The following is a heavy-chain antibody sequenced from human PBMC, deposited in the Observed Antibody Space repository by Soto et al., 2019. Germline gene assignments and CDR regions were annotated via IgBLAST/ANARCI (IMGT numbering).Heavy chain of an antibody. D-gene: IGHD5-12*01. CDR2: ISYDGSNK. J-gene: IGHJ4*02. Sequence: GGSLRLSCAASGFNFSTYSMNWVRQAPGKGLEWVAVISYDGSNKYYADSVKGRFTISRDNSKNTLYLQMNSLRAEDTAVYYCAKDMEMATITPFDYWGQGTLVTVSS. CDR3: AKDMEMATITPFDY. CDR1: GFNFSTYS. V-gene: IGHV3-30*18.